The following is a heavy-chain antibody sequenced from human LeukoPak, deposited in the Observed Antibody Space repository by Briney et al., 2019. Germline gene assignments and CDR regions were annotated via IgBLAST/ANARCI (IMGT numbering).Heavy chain of an antibody. V-gene: IGHV4-30-4*01. CDR3: ARGGRSTRNWFDP. Sequence: SQTLSLTCTVSGGSISSGDYYWSWIRQPPGKGLEWIGYIYYSGSTYYNPSLKSRVTISVDTSKNQFSLKLSSVTAADTAVYYCARGGRSTRNWFDPWGQGTLVTVSS. J-gene: IGHJ5*02. CDR1: GGSISSGDYY. D-gene: IGHD2-2*01. CDR2: IYYSGST.